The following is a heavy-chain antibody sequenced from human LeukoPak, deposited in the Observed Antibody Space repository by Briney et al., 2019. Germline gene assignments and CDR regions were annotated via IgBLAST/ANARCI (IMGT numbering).Heavy chain of an antibody. CDR2: INHSGST. J-gene: IGHJ1*01. CDR1: GGSFSGYY. V-gene: IGHV4-34*01. D-gene: IGHD3-3*01. Sequence: PSETLSLTCAVYGGSFSGYYWSWIRQPPGKGLEWIGEINHSGSTNYNPSLKSRVTISVDTSKNQFSLKLSSLTAADTAVYYCARGLSYYDFWSGSYPRGEYFQHWGQGTLVTVSS. CDR3: ARGLSYYDFWSGSYPRGEYFQH.